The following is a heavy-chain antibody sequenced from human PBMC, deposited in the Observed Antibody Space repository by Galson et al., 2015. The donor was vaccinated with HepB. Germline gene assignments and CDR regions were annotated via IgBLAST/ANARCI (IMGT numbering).Heavy chain of an antibody. CDR2: ISYDGSNK. Sequence: SLRLSCAASGFTFSSYTMHWVRQAPGKGLEWVAVISYDGSNKYYADSVKGRFTISRDNSKNTLYLQMNSLRAEDTAVYYCARDMRKWERIGSFAFDIWGQGTMVTVSS. J-gene: IGHJ3*02. CDR3: ARDMRKWERIGSFAFDI. V-gene: IGHV3-30-3*01. CDR1: GFTFSSYT. D-gene: IGHD1-26*01.